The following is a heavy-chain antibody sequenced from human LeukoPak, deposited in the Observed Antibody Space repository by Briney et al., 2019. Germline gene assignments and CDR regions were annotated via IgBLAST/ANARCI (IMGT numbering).Heavy chain of an antibody. CDR2: ISTYNANT. CDR1: GYTFTNYG. CDR3: ARKTIAGGFNWFDP. Sequence: ASVKVSCKASGYTFTNYGISWVRQAPGQGLEWMGWISTYNANTNYAQKLQGRVTMTTDTSTSTAYMELRSLRSDDTAVYYCARKTIAGGFNWFDPWGQGTLVTVSS. D-gene: IGHD6-13*01. V-gene: IGHV1-18*01. J-gene: IGHJ5*02.